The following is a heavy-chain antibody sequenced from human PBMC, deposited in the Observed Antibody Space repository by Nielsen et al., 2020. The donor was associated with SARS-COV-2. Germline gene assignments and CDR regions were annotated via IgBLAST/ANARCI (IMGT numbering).Heavy chain of an antibody. D-gene: IGHD6-19*01. CDR1: GFTFSNAW. Sequence: GESLKISCAASGFTFSNAWMSWVRQAPGKGLEWVGRIKSKTDGGTTDYAAPVKGRFTISRDNSKNTLYLQMNSLRAEDTAVYYCAREGIEIAVAGLGLGWFDPWGQGTLVTVSS. J-gene: IGHJ5*02. CDR3: AREGIEIAVAGLGLGWFDP. V-gene: IGHV3-15*01. CDR2: IKSKTDGGTT.